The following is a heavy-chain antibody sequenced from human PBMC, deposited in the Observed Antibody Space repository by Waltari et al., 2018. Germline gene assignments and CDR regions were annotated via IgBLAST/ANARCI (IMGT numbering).Heavy chain of an antibody. Sequence: QVQLQESGPGLVKPSETLSLTCTVSGGSISSYYWSWIRQPPGKGLEWIGYIYTSGSTTYNPSLKSRVTISVDTSKNQFSLKLSSVTAADTAVYYCARAYDSSGYYVSYWYFDLWGRGTLVTVSS. V-gene: IGHV4-4*09. CDR1: GGSISSYY. D-gene: IGHD3-22*01. CDR2: IYTSGST. J-gene: IGHJ2*01. CDR3: ARAYDSSGYYVSYWYFDL.